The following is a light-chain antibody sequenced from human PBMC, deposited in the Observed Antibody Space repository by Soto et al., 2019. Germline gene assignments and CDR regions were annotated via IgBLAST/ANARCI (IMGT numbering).Light chain of an antibody. Sequence: SVLTQPASVSGSPGQSITISCPGTSSDVGGYNYVSWYQQHPGKAPKLMIYEVSNRPSGVSNRFSGSKSGNTASLTISGLQAEDEADYYCSSYTSSSTYVFGTGTKGTVL. J-gene: IGLJ1*01. CDR3: SSYTSSSTYV. V-gene: IGLV2-14*01. CDR2: EVS. CDR1: SSDVGGYNY.